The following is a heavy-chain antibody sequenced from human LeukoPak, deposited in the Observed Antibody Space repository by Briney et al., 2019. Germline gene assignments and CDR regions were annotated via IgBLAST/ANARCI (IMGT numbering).Heavy chain of an antibody. D-gene: IGHD2-15*01. Sequence: SETLSLTCAVSGGSFSGYYWNWIRQPPGEGLEWIGAINHSGSTNYNPSLKSRGTISVDTSNIQFSLKLSSVTAADTAVYYCARGPVVVIYYYYGMDVWGQGTTVTVSS. CDR3: ARGPVVVIYYYYGMDV. CDR1: GGSFSGYY. J-gene: IGHJ6*02. V-gene: IGHV4-34*01. CDR2: INHSGST.